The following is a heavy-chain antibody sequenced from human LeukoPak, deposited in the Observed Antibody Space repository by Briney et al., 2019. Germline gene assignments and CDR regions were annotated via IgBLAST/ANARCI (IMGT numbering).Heavy chain of an antibody. CDR2: ISGSGDST. J-gene: IGHJ4*02. CDR3: VGSGGY. D-gene: IGHD1-26*01. CDR1: GFTFSSYA. V-gene: IGHV3-23*01. Sequence: GGSLRLSCAASGFTFSSYAMSWVRQAPGKGLEWVSTISGSGDSTYYADSVKGRFTISRDNAKNSLYLQMSSLRAEDTAVYYCVGSGGYWGQGTLVTVSS.